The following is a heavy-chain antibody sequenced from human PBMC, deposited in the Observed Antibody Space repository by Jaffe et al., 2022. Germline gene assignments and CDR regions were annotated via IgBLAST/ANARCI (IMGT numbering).Heavy chain of an antibody. J-gene: IGHJ3*02. Sequence: QITLKESGPTLVKPTQTLTLTCTFSGFSLSTSGVGVGWIRQPPGKALEWLALIYWNDDKRYSPSLKSRLTITKDTSKNQVVLTMTNMDPVDTATYYCAHSQGYDFWSAYYRGNAFDIWGQGTMVTVSS. CDR2: IYWNDDK. CDR1: GFSLSTSGVG. V-gene: IGHV2-5*01. D-gene: IGHD3-3*01. CDR3: AHSQGYDFWSAYYRGNAFDI.